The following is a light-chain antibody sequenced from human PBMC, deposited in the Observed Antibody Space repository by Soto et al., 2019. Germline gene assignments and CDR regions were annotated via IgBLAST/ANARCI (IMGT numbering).Light chain of an antibody. CDR3: QQYHNWPIT. CDR2: DAS. V-gene: IGKV3-15*01. CDR1: QSVRRN. J-gene: IGKJ5*01. Sequence: EILMTQSPSTLAVSPGERATLSCGASQSVRRNLAWYQQKPGQAPRILMYDASTRATGISARFRGSGSGTEFTLTISSLQSEDFEVYYCQQYHNWPITFGQGTRLEIK.